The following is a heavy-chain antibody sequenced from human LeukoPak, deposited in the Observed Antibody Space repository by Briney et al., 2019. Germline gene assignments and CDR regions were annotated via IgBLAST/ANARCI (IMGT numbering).Heavy chain of an antibody. CDR1: GYTFTDYY. Sequence: ASVKVSCKASGYTFTDYYLHWVRQAPGQGLEWMGWINPHSGGTHYAQKFQGRVTMTRDTSISTAYMELSSLRSDDTAVYYCATTPYTSGGGFWGQGTLVTVSS. J-gene: IGHJ4*02. CDR3: ATTPYTSGGGF. D-gene: IGHD6-19*01. V-gene: IGHV1-2*02. CDR2: INPHSGGT.